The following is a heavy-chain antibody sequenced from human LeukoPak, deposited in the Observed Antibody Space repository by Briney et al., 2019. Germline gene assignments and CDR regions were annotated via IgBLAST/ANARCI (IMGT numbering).Heavy chain of an antibody. V-gene: IGHV3-48*04. J-gene: IGHJ6*02. Sequence: GGSLRLSCAASGFTFSSYSMNWVRQAPGKGLEWVSYISSSSSTIYYADSVKGRFTISRDNAKNSLYLQMNSLRAEDTAVYYCARDLAVAGLYYYYGMDVWGQGTTVTVSS. D-gene: IGHD6-19*01. CDR2: ISSSSSTI. CDR3: ARDLAVAGLYYYYGMDV. CDR1: GFTFSSYS.